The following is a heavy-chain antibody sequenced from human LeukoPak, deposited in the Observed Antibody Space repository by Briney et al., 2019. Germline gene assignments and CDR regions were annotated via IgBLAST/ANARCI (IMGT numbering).Heavy chain of an antibody. J-gene: IGHJ5*02. Sequence: GGSLRLSCSASGFTFSSYGMHWVRQAPGKGLEWVAVISYDGSNKYCADSVKGRFTISRDNSKNTLYLQMNSLRAEDTAVYYCAKDGERYRSGGRGWFDPWGGAPLVTVS. CDR1: GFTFSSYG. CDR2: ISYDGSNK. CDR3: AKDGERYRSGGRGWFDP. V-gene: IGHV3-30*18. D-gene: IGHD6-19*01.